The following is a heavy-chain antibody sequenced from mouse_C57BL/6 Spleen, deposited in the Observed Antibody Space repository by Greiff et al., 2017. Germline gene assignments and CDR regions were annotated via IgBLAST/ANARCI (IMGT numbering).Heavy chain of an antibody. D-gene: IGHD1-1*01. J-gene: IGHJ1*03. CDR2: IDPSDSYT. CDR1: GYTFTSYW. CDR3: ARSLYYGSSYVDWYCDV. Sequence: VQLQQPGAELVMPGASVKLSCKASGYTFTSYWMHWVKQRPGQGLEWIGEIDPSDSYTNYNQKFKGKSTLTVDKSSSTAYMQLSSLTSEDSAVYYCARSLYYGSSYVDWYCDVWGTGTTVTVSS. V-gene: IGHV1-69*01.